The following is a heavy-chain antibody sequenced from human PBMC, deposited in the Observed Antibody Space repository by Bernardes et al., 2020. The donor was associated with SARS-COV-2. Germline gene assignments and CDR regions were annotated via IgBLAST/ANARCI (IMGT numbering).Heavy chain of an antibody. CDR3: ARDKIVGDWYFDL. Sequence: SETLSLTCTVSGGSISSGIYYWSWIRQPAGKGLEWIGRIYTSGSTYYNPSLKSRVTISLDTSKNQFSLKLSSVTAADTAVYYCARDKIVGDWYFDLWGRGTLVTVSS. V-gene: IGHV4-61*02. J-gene: IGHJ2*01. CDR1: GGSISSGIYY. D-gene: IGHD3-16*01. CDR2: IYTSGST.